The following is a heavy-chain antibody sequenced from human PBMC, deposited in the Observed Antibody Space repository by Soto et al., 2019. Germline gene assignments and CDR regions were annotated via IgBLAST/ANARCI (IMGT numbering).Heavy chain of an antibody. CDR1: GFSFSSYA. J-gene: IGHJ4*02. CDR2: FDGSVGHT. Sequence: VGSLRLSCAASGFSFSSYAVSWVRQAPGKGLEWVSVFDGSVGHTYYTNSVKGRFTISKDNSKNTLFLQMNSLKAEDTAVYFCAKHFQYDSGWPLHYWGQGTLVTVSS. CDR3: AKHFQYDSGWPLHY. D-gene: IGHD6-19*01. V-gene: IGHV3-23*01.